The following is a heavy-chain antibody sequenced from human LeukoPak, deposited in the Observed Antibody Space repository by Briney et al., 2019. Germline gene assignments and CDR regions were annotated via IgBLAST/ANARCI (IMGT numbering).Heavy chain of an antibody. CDR3: ARESPTGYCSGDSCYYGGLDC. Sequence: SETLSLTCSVSGGSISSGNYYWSWIRQPPGKGPGWIGYIYYSGSTHYNPSLKSQITISVDTSKNQFSLKLSSVTAADTAVYYCARESPTGYCSGDSCYYGGLDCWGQGTLVTVSS. CDR2: IYYSGST. D-gene: IGHD2-15*01. J-gene: IGHJ4*02. CDR1: GGSISSGNYY. V-gene: IGHV4-30-4*01.